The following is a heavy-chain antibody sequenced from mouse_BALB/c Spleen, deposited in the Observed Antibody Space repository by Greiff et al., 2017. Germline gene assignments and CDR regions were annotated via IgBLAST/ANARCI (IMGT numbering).Heavy chain of an antibody. D-gene: IGHD1-1*01. CDR3: ARRDYYGSSWYFDV. Sequence: EVKLVESGPSLVKPSQTLSLTCSVTGDSITSGYWNWIRKFPGNKLEYMGYISYSGSTYYNPSLKSRISITRDTSKNQYYLQLNSVTTEDTATYYCARRDYYGSSWYFDVGGAGTTVTVSS. J-gene: IGHJ1*01. CDR2: ISYSGST. V-gene: IGHV3-8*02. CDR1: GDSITSGY.